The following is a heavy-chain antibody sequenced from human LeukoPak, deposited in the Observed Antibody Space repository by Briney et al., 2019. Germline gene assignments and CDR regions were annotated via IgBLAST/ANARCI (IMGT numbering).Heavy chain of an antibody. CDR2: IYYSGST. V-gene: IGHV4-39*07. D-gene: IGHD3-10*01. J-gene: IGHJ4*02. CDR3: ASVPMVRGVIIYYFDY. CDR1: GGSISSSSYY. Sequence: NPSETLSLTCTVSGGSISSSSYYWGWIRQPPGKGLEWIGSIYYSGSTYYNPSLKSRVTISVDTSKNQFSLKLSSVTAADTAVYYCASVPMVRGVIIYYFDYWGQGTLVTVSS.